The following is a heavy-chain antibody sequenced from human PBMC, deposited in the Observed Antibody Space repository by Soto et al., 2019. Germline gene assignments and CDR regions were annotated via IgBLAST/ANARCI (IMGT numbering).Heavy chain of an antibody. V-gene: IGHV4-4*02. CDR3: PRLRATVTNDYYYMDV. D-gene: IGHD4-17*01. Sequence: PSETLSLTCAVSSGAISSSNWWSWARQPPGKGLEWIGEIYHSGSTNYNPSLKSRVTISVDKSKNQFSLKLSSVTAADTAVYYCPRLRATVTNDYYYMDVWGKGTTVTVSS. CDR1: SGAISSSNW. J-gene: IGHJ6*03. CDR2: IYHSGST.